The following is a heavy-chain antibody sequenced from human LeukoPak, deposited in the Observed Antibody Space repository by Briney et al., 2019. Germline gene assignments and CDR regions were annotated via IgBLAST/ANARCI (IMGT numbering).Heavy chain of an antibody. CDR3: TASTDGYKSDY. J-gene: IGHJ4*02. CDR1: GFTFSGSA. Sequence: GGSLTLSCAASGFTFSGSAMHWVRQASGKGLEWVGRIRSKANSYATAYAASVKGRFTISRDDSKNTAYLQMNSLKTEDTAVYYCTASTDGYKSDYWGQGTLVIVSS. V-gene: IGHV3-73*01. D-gene: IGHD5-24*01. CDR2: IRSKANSYAT.